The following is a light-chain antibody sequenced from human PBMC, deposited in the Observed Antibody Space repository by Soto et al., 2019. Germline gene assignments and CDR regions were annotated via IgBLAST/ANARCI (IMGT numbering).Light chain of an antibody. V-gene: IGKV1-39*01. Sequence: DIQITQSPSSLSASVGDRVTITCRASQSISRCLKWQQQKTPRAPNLLIYAAYRFHSGVPSRLRGSGSGTEFPRTISSLQSEGVATYNRQMKNSTPGQVGQGTEVDSK. CDR3: QMKNSTPGQ. CDR1: QSISRC. CDR2: AAY. J-gene: IGKJ1*01.